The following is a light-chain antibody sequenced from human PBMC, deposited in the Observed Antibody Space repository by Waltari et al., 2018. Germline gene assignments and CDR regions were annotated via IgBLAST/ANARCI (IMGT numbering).Light chain of an antibody. V-gene: IGLV3-27*01. CDR1: VLAHKY. CDR3: YAAADNNLGV. CDR2: RDT. Sequence: SFELTQTSSLSVSPGQPVRISCSGDVLAHKYARWFQQKPGQAPVLILFRDTERPSGLPERFSGSSAGTTATLIIRGAQVEDEGDYYCYAAADNNLGVFGGGTKVTVL. J-gene: IGLJ2*01.